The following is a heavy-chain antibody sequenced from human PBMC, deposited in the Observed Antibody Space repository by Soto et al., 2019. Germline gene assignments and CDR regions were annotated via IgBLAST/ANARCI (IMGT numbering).Heavy chain of an antibody. J-gene: IGHJ4*02. CDR3: ARRPWGQCYGDFFDY. V-gene: IGHV2-5*02. CDR2: IYWDDVI. D-gene: IGHD4-17*01. Sequence: SGPTLLNPTQTVTLTGTFSGFSLRTTGVGVAWIRQPPGKALEWLAIIYWDDVIRYSPSLKTRLTITKDVSRNQVVLTMTNMDPVDTATYYCARRPWGQCYGDFFDYWGQGTLVTVSS. CDR1: GFSLRTTGVG.